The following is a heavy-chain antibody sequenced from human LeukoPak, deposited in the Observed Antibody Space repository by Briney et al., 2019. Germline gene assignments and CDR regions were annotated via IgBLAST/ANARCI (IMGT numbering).Heavy chain of an antibody. Sequence: ASGTLSLTCAVSGGSISSSNWWSWVRQPPGKGLEWIGEIYHSGSTNYNPSLKSRVTISVDKSKNQFSLKLSSVTAADTAVYYCAKSSSGWYNDFDYWGQGTLVTVSS. D-gene: IGHD6-19*01. CDR2: IYHSGST. J-gene: IGHJ4*02. V-gene: IGHV4-4*02. CDR1: GGSISSSNW. CDR3: AKSSSGWYNDFDY.